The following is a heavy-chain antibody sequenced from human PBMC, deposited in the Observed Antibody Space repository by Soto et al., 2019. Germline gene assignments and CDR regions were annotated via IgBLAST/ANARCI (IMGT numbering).Heavy chain of an antibody. V-gene: IGHV4-59*01. CDR3: ARVRYSSGLYYFDY. D-gene: IGHD6-19*01. CDR2: IYYSGST. Sequence: SETLSLTCTVSGGSISSYYWSWIRQPPGKGLEWIGYIYYSGSTNYNPSLKSRVTISVDTSKNQFSLKLSSVTAADTAVYYCARVRYSSGLYYFDYWGQGTLVTVSS. J-gene: IGHJ4*02. CDR1: GGSISSYY.